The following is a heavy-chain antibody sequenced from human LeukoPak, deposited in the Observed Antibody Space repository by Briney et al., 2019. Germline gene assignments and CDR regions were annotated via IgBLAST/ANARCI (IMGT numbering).Heavy chain of an antibody. J-gene: IGHJ4*02. CDR2: ISGSGGST. CDR3: AKSPGYFDSSRSYSGY. CDR1: GFAFSSYA. D-gene: IGHD3-22*01. V-gene: IGHV3-23*01. Sequence: GGPLRLSCAASGFAFSSYAMTWVRQAPGKGLEWVSAISGSGGSTYYADSVTGRFTISRDNSKNTLYLQMNSLRAEDTAVYYCAKSPGYFDSSRSYSGYWGQGTLVTVSS.